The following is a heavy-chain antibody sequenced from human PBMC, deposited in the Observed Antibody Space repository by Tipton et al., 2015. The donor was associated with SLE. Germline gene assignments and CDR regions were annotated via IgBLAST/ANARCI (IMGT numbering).Heavy chain of an antibody. D-gene: IGHD6-19*01. CDR2: ISSSSSYI. J-gene: IGHJ4*02. CDR1: GFTFSSYS. V-gene: IGHV3-21*01. Sequence: SLRLSCAASGFTFSSYSMNWVRQAPGKGLEWVSSISSSSSYIYYADSVKGRFTISRDNAKNSLYLQMNSLRAEDTAVYYCARDWEYSSGWYYYIDYWGQGTLVTVSS. CDR3: ARDWEYSSGWYYYIDY.